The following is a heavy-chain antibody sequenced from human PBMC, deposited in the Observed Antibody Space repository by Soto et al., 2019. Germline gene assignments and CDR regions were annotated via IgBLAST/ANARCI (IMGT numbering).Heavy chain of an antibody. J-gene: IGHJ4*01. CDR3: AGGSDRYNWNAPWDC. CDR1: GYTFTNYG. Sequence: QVQLVQSGTEVKKPGASVKVSCLASGYTFTNYGITWVRQAPGQGLEWLGWISAYDGQTRYTPRLQGRVTLTTDTPPSTAYMELRGLKSDDTAVYYVAGGSDRYNWNAPWDCWGHGTLVTVSS. CDR2: ISAYDGQT. D-gene: IGHD1-1*01. V-gene: IGHV1-18*01.